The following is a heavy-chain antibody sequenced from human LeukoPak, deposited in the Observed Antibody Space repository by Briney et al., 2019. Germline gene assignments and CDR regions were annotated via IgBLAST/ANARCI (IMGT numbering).Heavy chain of an antibody. D-gene: IGHD3-10*01. CDR2: INHSGST. CDR3: ARGPLTYYYASGSYYSN. J-gene: IGHJ4*02. V-gene: IGHV4-34*01. CDR1: GGSLSGFY. Sequence: PSETLSLTCAVSGGSLSGFYWSWFRQPPGKGLEWIGDINHSGSTNYNPSLKSQVTISVDTSKKQFSLKLSSVTAADTAVYFCARGPLTYYYASGSYYSNWGQGTLVTVSS.